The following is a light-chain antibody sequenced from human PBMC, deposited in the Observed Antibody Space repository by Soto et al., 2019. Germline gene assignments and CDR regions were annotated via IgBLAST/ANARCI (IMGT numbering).Light chain of an antibody. Sequence: FQMTQSPSSLSASIGGRVTIACRASQYINTYLNWYTTKPGKAPKLLIYAASSLQSGVPSRFSGSGSGTDFTLIITSLQPEDLATYSGQQSYSDPLTFGGGTKVDIK. CDR2: AAS. CDR3: QQSYSDPLT. J-gene: IGKJ4*01. CDR1: QYINTY. V-gene: IGKV1-39*01.